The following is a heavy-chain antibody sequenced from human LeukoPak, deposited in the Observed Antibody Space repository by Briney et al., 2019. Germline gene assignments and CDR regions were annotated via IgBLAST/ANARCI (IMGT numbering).Heavy chain of an antibody. D-gene: IGHD3-10*01. CDR1: GGSFSGYY. CDR3: ARDEGRDRSFDY. CDR2: INHSGST. Sequence: SSETLSLTCAVYGGSFSGYYWSWIRQPPGKGLEWIGEINHSGSTNYNPSLKSRVTISVDTSKNQFSLKLSSVTAADTAVYYCARDEGRDRSFDYWGQGTLVTVSS. J-gene: IGHJ4*02. V-gene: IGHV4-34*01.